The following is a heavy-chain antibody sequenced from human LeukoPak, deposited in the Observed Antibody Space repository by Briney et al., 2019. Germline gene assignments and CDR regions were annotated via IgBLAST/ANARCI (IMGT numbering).Heavy chain of an antibody. J-gene: IGHJ4*02. D-gene: IGHD4-11*01. Sequence: SGPTLVKPTQTLTLTCTFSGFSLSTSGVGVGWIRQPPGKALEGLAFVYWDDNRYSPSLRSRLTITKDTSKTQVGLTMANMDPVDTATYYCAHTTPVTSIDYWGQGTLVAVSS. CDR1: GFSLSTSGVG. V-gene: IGHV2-5*01. CDR2: VYWDDN. CDR3: AHTTPVTSIDY.